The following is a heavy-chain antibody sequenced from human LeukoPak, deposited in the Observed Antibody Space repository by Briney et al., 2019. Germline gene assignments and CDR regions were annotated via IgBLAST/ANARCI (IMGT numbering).Heavy chain of an antibody. J-gene: IGHJ2*01. D-gene: IGHD7-27*01. Sequence: GGSLRLSCAASGFTFSSYAMSWVRQAPGKGLEWVSGINWNGGSTGYADSVKGRFTISRDNAKNSLYLQMNSLRAEDTALYYCARENQLGIMDFDLWGRGTLVTVSS. V-gene: IGHV3-20*04. CDR1: GFTFSSYA. CDR2: INWNGGST. CDR3: ARENQLGIMDFDL.